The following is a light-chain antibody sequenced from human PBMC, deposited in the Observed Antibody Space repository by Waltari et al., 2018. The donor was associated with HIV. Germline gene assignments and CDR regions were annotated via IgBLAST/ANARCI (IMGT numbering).Light chain of an antibody. V-gene: IGLV2-14*01. CDR3: SSYTSSSTVV. CDR1: SSDVGGYNY. J-gene: IGLJ2*01. Sequence: QSALTQPASVSGSPGQSITISCTGTSSDVGGYNYVSCDQQHPGKAPRLMIYEARNRPQGVSHRCADSESWNTGYLTISGLQAEDEADYYCSSYTSSSTVVFGGGTKLTVL. CDR2: EAR.